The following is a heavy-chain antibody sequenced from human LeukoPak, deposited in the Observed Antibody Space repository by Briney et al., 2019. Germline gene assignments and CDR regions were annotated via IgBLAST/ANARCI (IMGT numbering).Heavy chain of an antibody. J-gene: IGHJ4*02. CDR1: GFTFSSNH. D-gene: IGHD3-10*01. V-gene: IGHV3-53*01. CDR2: IYSGGKT. CDR3: STGIASMVRGVDGPPIDY. Sequence: GGSLRLSCAASGFTFSSNHMNWVRQAPGKGLEWVSVIYSGGKTFYADSVKGRFTISRDDSKNTLYLLMNSLRAEDTAVYYCSTGIASMVRGVDGPPIDYWGQGTLVTVSS.